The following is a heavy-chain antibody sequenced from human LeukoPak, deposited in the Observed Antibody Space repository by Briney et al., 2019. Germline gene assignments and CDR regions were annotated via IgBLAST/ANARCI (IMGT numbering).Heavy chain of an antibody. CDR3: ARSYDSRGYFYYGMDV. CDR1: GGSINNYY. CDR2: IYYSGST. J-gene: IGHJ6*02. D-gene: IGHD3-22*01. V-gene: IGHV4-59*01. Sequence: PSETLSLTCTVSGGSINNYYGGWIRQPPGKGLEWIGYIYYSGSTGYNPSLGSRVTISIDTSKNQFSLKLTSVTAADTAVYYCARSYDSRGYFYYGMDVWGQGTTVTVSS.